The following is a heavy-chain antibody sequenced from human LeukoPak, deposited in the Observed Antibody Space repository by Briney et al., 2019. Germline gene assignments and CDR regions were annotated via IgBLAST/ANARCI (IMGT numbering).Heavy chain of an antibody. V-gene: IGHV3-21*01. CDR3: ARESWSSSRPLRLTGY. CDR2: ISSSSSYI. J-gene: IGHJ4*02. Sequence: GGSLRLSCAASGFTFSSYSMNWVRQAPGKGLEWVSSISSSSSYIYYADSVKGRFTISRDNAKNSLYLQMNSLRAEDTAVYYCARESWSSSRPLRLTGYWGQGTLVTVSS. CDR1: GFTFSSYS. D-gene: IGHD6-13*01.